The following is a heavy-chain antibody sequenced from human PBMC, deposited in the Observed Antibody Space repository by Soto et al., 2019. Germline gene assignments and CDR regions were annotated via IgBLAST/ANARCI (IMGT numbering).Heavy chain of an antibody. D-gene: IGHD6-13*01. J-gene: IGHJ4*02. CDR1: GGSISNGDW. Sequence: QVQLQESGPGLVRPSGTVSLTCAVSGGSISNGDWWSWVRQPPGKGLEWIGEIHHSGSTNYNPSLKSRVTMSVVPSKNLFSLTLNSVTSADTVFYYCARDQGSHPGDWGQGTLVSVSS. CDR3: ARDQGSHPGD. CDR2: IHHSGST. V-gene: IGHV4-4*02.